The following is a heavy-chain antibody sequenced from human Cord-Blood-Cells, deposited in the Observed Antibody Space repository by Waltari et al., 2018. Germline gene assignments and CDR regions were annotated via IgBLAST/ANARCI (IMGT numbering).Heavy chain of an antibody. CDR1: GWSFSGSS. CDR2: INHSGRT. Sequence: QVQLQQWGAGLLKPSETLSLTCAVYGWSFSGSSWCWIPQPPGKGVEWIGEINHSGRTNYNPSLKSRVTISGDTSKNQFSLKLSSVTAADTAVYYCAREGIAVAGRGYYFDYWGQGTLVTVSS. J-gene: IGHJ4*02. D-gene: IGHD6-19*01. V-gene: IGHV4-34*01. CDR3: AREGIAVAGRGYYFDY.